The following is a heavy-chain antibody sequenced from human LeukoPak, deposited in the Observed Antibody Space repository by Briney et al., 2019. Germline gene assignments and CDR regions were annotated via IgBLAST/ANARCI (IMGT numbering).Heavy chain of an antibody. J-gene: IGHJ6*03. Sequence: GGSLRLSCAASGFTFSTYTMNWVRQAPGKGLEWVSSISSIGSTIYYADSVKGRFTISRDNAKNSLYLQMNRLRAEDTAVYYCARSGYSYGFKSYYYYYMDVWGKGTTVTVSS. V-gene: IGHV3-48*04. D-gene: IGHD5-18*01. CDR1: GFTFSTYT. CDR2: ISSIGSTI. CDR3: ARSGYSYGFKSYYYYYMDV.